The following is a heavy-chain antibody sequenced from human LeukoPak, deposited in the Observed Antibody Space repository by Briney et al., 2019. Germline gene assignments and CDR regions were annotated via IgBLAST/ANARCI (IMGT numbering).Heavy chain of an antibody. D-gene: IGHD6-6*01. CDR3: ARDRDYSSSTLDFDS. CDR1: GGSISSYY. CDR2: IYYSGST. J-gene: IGHJ4*02. V-gene: IGHV4-59*12. Sequence: SETLSLTCTVSGGSISSYYWSWIRQPPGKGLEWIGYIYYSGSTNYNPSLKSRVTISVDTSKNQFSLKLSSVTAADTAVYYCARDRDYSSSTLDFDSWGQGSLVIVSS.